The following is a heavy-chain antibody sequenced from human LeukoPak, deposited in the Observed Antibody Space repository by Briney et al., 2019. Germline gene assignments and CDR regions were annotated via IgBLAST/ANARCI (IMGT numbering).Heavy chain of an antibody. D-gene: IGHD3-3*01. CDR2: ISSSSSYI. V-gene: IGHV3-21*01. CDR3: ARDGGTIFGVVTYY. CDR1: GFTLSSYS. J-gene: IGHJ4*02. Sequence: GGSLRLSCAPSGFTLSSYSMNWVRQAPGEGLEWVSSISSSSSYIYYAASAKGRFTISRDSAKNSLYLQMNSLSSEDRAVYYGARDGGTIFGVVTYYWGQRTLVTASS.